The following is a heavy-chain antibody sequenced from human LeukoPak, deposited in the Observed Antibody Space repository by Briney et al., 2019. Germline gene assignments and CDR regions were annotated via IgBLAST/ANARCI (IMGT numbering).Heavy chain of an antibody. CDR1: GGSISSGDYY. J-gene: IGHJ4*02. CDR2: IYYSGST. D-gene: IGHD3-10*01. V-gene: IGHV4-30-4*01. Sequence: PSETLSLTCTVSGGSISSGDYYWSWLRQPPGKGLEWIGYIYYSGSTYYNPSLKSRVTISVDTSKNQFSLKLSSVTAADTAVYYCARSRQASGLFSFWGQGTPVVVSS. CDR3: ARSRQASGLFSF.